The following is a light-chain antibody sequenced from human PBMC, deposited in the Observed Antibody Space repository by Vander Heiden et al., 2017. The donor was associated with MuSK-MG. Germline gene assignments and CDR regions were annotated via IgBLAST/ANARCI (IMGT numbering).Light chain of an antibody. J-gene: IGKJ4*01. CDR3: QQYNSYPLT. CDR1: QSISSW. V-gene: IGKV1-5*03. Sequence: DLQLTQSPSTLSASVGDRVTITCRASQSISSWLAWYQQEPGKAPKLLIYKASSLESGVPSRFSGSGSGTEFTLTISSLQPDDFATYYCQQYNSYPLTFGGGTKVEIK. CDR2: KAS.